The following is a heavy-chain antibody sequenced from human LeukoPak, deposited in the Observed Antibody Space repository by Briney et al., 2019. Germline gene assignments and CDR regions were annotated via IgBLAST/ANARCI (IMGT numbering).Heavy chain of an antibody. Sequence: SETLSLTCAVYGGSFSGYYWSWIRQPPGKGLEWIGEINHSGSTNYNPSLKSRVTISVDTSKNQFSLKLSSVTAADTAVYYCARHQVSDYVSDYWGQGTLVTVSS. CDR2: INHSGST. J-gene: IGHJ4*02. D-gene: IGHD3-16*01. CDR3: ARHQVSDYVSDY. V-gene: IGHV4-34*01. CDR1: GGSFSGYY.